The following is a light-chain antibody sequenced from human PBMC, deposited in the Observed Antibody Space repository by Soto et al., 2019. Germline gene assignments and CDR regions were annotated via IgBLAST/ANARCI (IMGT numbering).Light chain of an antibody. CDR2: DAS. CDR3: QQYNNWPRT. J-gene: IGKJ1*01. Sequence: DIQMTQSPSTLSASVGDIVTITCRASQSISTWLAWYQQKPGKAPQILIYDASTLKSGVPSRFSASGSGTEFTLTINSLQSEDFAVYYCQQYNNWPRTFGQGTKVDIK. CDR1: QSISTW. V-gene: IGKV1-5*01.